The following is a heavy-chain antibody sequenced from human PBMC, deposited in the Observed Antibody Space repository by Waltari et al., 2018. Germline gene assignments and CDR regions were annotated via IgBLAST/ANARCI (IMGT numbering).Heavy chain of an antibody. Sequence: EEQLSESGGGLVQPGGSLRLSCAASGFTFNDFDMTWVRQAPGKGLEWVSNSNSDGSDTQYADSVRGRFTMSRDNSRGTVSLEMNGLRAADTAVYYCVKVMGDLGTKYGLDVWGRGTTVTVSS. CDR2: SNSDGSDT. CDR3: VKVMGDLGTKYGLDV. V-gene: IGHV3-23*03. CDR1: GFTFNDFD. D-gene: IGHD1-1*01. J-gene: IGHJ6*01.